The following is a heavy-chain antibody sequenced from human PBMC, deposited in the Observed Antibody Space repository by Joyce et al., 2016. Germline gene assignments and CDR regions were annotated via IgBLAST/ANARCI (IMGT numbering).Heavy chain of an antibody. CDR3: ARSGIPVFGVGRASHVYYYYTLDV. Sequence: QVQLQQSGPGLVKPSETLSLTCTVSGGSLSNYYWTWIRQPAGKGLEWIGRLYTSGTTVYNPSLKSRVTMSVDTSKNQFSLKLTAVTAADTAKYYCARSGIPVFGVGRASHVYYYYTLDVWGQGTTVTVSS. CDR1: GGSLSNYY. J-gene: IGHJ6*02. CDR2: LYTSGTT. V-gene: IGHV4-4*07. D-gene: IGHD3-3*01.